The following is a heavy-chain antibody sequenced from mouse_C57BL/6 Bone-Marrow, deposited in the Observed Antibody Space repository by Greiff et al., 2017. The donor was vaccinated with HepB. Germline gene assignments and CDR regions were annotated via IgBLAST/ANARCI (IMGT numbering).Heavy chain of an antibody. V-gene: IGHV1-26*01. CDR2: ISPNNGGT. CDR3: ARSSAWFAY. Sequence: EVQRQQSGPELVKPGASVKISCKASGYTFTDYYMNWVRQSHGKGLEWIGDISPNNGGTSYNQKFKGKATFTVDKSSSTAYMELRSLTSEDSAVYYCARSSAWFAYWGQGTLVTVSA. CDR1: GYTFTDYY. J-gene: IGHJ3*01.